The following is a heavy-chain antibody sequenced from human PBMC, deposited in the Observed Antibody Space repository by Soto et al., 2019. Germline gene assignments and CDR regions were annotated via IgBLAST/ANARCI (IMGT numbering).Heavy chain of an antibody. J-gene: IGHJ4*02. V-gene: IGHV4-30-2*01. D-gene: IGHD3-10*01. CDR1: GGSISSGDHS. CDR2: VFASGST. CDR3: ARGSYGAGSDY. Sequence: SETLSLNCAVSGGSISSGDHSWSWIRQPPGKGLELIGYVFASGSTYYSPSLERRVTISIDGSKNQFSLKLTSVTAADTATYYCARGSYGAGSDYWGQGILVTGS.